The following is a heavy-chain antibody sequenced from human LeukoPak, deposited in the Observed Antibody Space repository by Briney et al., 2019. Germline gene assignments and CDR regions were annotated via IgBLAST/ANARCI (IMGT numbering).Heavy chain of an antibody. V-gene: IGHV4-55*02. Sequence: SETLSLICAVSGDSISSGNWLIWVRQSPGKGLECIEEINHSGSTNYNPSLKSRVTISVDTSKNQFSLKLSSVTAADTAVYYCARIGQQQLSDYWGQGTLVTVSS. CDR1: GDSISSGNW. CDR3: ARIGQQQLSDY. CDR2: INHSGST. D-gene: IGHD6-13*01. J-gene: IGHJ4*02.